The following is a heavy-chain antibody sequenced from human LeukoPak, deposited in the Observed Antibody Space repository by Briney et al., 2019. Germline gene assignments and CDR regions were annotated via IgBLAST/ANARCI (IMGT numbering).Heavy chain of an antibody. CDR1: GFTFDDYA. Sequence: PGGSLRLSCAASGFTFDDYAMHWVRQAPGKGLEWVSLISGDGGSTYYADSVKGRFTISRDDSKNSLYLQMDSLRTEDTALYYCAKDRTRSFDYWGQGTLVTVSS. CDR2: ISGDGGST. V-gene: IGHV3-43*02. J-gene: IGHJ4*02. CDR3: AKDRTRSFDY. D-gene: IGHD1-7*01.